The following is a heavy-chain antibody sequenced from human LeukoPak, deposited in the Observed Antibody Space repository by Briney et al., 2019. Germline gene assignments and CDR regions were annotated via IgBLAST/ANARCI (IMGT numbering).Heavy chain of an antibody. D-gene: IGHD4-17*01. CDR1: GYTFTCYY. V-gene: IGHV1-2*06. CDR2: INPNSGGT. Sequence: GASVKVSCKASGYTFTCYYMHWVRQAPGQGLEWMGRINPNSGGTNYAQKFQGRVTMTRDTSISTAYMELSRLRSDDTAVYYCARDYGDHYNWFDPWGQGTLVTVSS. J-gene: IGHJ5*02. CDR3: ARDYGDHYNWFDP.